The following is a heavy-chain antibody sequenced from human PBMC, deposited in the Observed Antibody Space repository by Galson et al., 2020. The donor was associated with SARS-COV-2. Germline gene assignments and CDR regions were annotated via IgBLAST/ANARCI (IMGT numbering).Heavy chain of an antibody. J-gene: IGHJ4*02. Sequence: GGSLRLSCAASGTTFKSAWMSWVRQPQRQGLEWVGRITSLPSGGTTDYAAPVADRFIISRDDSKNTLYLHTHSLKSEDTAVYYCTADLPGGISDYFDYWGQGTLVTVSS. V-gene: IGHV3-15*01. CDR1: GTTFKSAW. D-gene: IGHD2-15*01. CDR2: ITSLPSGGTT. CDR3: TADLPGGISDYFDY.